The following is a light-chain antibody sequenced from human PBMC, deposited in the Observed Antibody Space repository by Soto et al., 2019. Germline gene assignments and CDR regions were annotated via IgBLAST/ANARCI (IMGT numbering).Light chain of an antibody. J-gene: IGLJ7*02. V-gene: IGLV2-14*01. CDR3: FSYTSSGTYV. CDR2: EVS. CDR1: SSDVGNYKY. Sequence: QSVLTQPASVSGSPGQSITISCTGTSSDVGNYKYVSWYQQHPGKAPKLMIYEVSNRPSGVSNRFSGSKSGNTASLTISGLQAEDETDYYCFSYTSSGTYVFGTGTQLTAL.